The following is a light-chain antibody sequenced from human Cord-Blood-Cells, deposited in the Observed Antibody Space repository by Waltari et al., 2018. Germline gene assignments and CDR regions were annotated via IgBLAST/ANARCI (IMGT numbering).Light chain of an antibody. V-gene: IGKV1-39*01. CDR2: AAS. CDR3: QQSYSTPYT. Sequence: DIQMTQSPSSLSASVGDRVTITCRASQSISSYLNWYQQKPGKAPKLLIYAASSLQRGVPSRFSGSGSGTDFTLTISSLRPEDFATYYCQQSYSTPYTFGQGTKLEIK. J-gene: IGKJ2*01. CDR1: QSISSY.